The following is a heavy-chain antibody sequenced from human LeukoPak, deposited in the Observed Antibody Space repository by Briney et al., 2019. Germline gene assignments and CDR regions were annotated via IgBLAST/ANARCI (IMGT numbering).Heavy chain of an antibody. J-gene: IGHJ3*02. V-gene: IGHV3-7*01. CDR1: GFTFSSYW. Sequence: QSGGSLRLSCAASGFTFSSYWMSWVRQAPGKGLEWVANIKQDGSEKYYVDSVKGRFTISRDNAKNSLYLQMNSLRAEDTAVYYCARVRPVVPAAGGRYAGAFDIWGQGTMVTVSS. D-gene: IGHD2-2*01. CDR3: ARVRPVVPAAGGRYAGAFDI. CDR2: IKQDGSEK.